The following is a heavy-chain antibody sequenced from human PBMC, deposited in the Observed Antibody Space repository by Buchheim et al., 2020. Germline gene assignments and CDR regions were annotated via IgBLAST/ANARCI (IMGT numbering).Heavy chain of an antibody. J-gene: IGHJ4*02. CDR2: IWADGTTK. CDR3: ARAGYSSSWSYDY. V-gene: IGHV3-33*03. Sequence: QVQLVESGGGVVQPGRSLRLSCAASGFTLSTYGMHWVRQAPGKGLEWVAVIWADGTTKDYAVSVKGRFTISRDNAKNSLYLQMNSLRAEDTAVYYCARAGYSSSWSYDYWGQGTL. CDR1: GFTLSTYG. D-gene: IGHD6-13*01.